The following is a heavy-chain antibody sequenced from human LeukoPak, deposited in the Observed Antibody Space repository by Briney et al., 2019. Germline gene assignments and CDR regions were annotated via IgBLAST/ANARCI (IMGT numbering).Heavy chain of an antibody. D-gene: IGHD6-13*01. V-gene: IGHV1-2*02. CDR3: ARGPVDAADPIPDFDY. CDR1: GYTFTGYY. J-gene: IGHJ4*02. Sequence: GASVKVSCKASGYTFTGYYMHWVRQAPGQGLEWMGWINPNSGGTNYAQKFQGRVTMTRDTSISIAYMELSRLRSDDTAVYYCARGPVDAADPIPDFDYWGQGTLVTVSS. CDR2: INPNSGGT.